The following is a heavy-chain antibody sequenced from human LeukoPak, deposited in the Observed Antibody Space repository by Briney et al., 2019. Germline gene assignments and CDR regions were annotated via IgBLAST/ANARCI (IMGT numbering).Heavy chain of an antibody. D-gene: IGHD3-22*01. V-gene: IGHV1-69*04. CDR1: GGTFSSYA. CDR2: IIPILGIA. J-gene: IGHJ6*02. Sequence: VASVKVSCKASGGTFSSYAISWVRQAPGQGLEWMGRIIPILGIANYAQKFQGRVTITAHKSTSTAYMELSSLRSEDTAVYYCARPPPDGDYYDSSGYYYNYYGMDVWGLGTTVTVSS. CDR3: ARPPPDGDYYDSSGYYYNYYGMDV.